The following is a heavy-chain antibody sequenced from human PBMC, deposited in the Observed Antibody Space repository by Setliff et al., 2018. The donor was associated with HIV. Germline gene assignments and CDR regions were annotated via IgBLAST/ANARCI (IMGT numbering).Heavy chain of an antibody. CDR3: ARDNRTGYSGGWPLDY. CDR1: GYQFTAYY. V-gene: IGHV1-2*02. D-gene: IGHD2-15*01. J-gene: IGHJ4*02. Sequence: ASVKVSCKASGYQFTAYYMHWVRQAPGQGLEWLGWINPNTGDTQYAQKFQGRVTVTRDSPIRTAYLEVNRLRSDDTAIYYCARDNRTGYSGGWPLDYWGQGTLVTVSA. CDR2: INPNTGDT.